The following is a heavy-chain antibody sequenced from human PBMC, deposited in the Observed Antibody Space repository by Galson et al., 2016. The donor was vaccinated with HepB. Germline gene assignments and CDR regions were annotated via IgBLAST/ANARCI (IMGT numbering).Heavy chain of an antibody. V-gene: IGHV3-30*04. CDR1: GFTFSSYA. CDR3: ARDSSGWYGIFDY. J-gene: IGHJ4*02. D-gene: IGHD6-19*01. CDR2: VSYDGSNK. Sequence: SLRLSCAASGFTFSSYAMHWVRQAPGKGLEWVEVVSYDGSNKYYADSVKGRFTISRDNSKNTLYLQMNSLRAEDTAVYYCARDSSGWYGIFDYWGQGTLVTVSS.